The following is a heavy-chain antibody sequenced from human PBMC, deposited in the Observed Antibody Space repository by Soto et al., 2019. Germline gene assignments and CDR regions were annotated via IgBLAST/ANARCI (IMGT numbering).Heavy chain of an antibody. Sequence: SGPTLVNPTQTLTLTCTFSAFSLSTNGVGVGWIRQPPGKPLEWLAVIYWNEDKRYSRSLKSRLSITKDTSKNQVVLTMTTMDPVDTTTYYCVHTVMVHTIMGGHYFDYWGRGILVTVSS. D-gene: IGHD2-8*01. CDR2: IYWNEDK. V-gene: IGHV2-5*01. CDR1: AFSLSTNGVG. CDR3: VHTVMVHTIMGGHYFDY. J-gene: IGHJ4*02.